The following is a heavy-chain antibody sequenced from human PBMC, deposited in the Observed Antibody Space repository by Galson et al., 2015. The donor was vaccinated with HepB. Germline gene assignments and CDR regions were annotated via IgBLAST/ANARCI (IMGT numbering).Heavy chain of an antibody. CDR3: AREFVGYNSDFYYYYGMDV. D-gene: IGHD5-24*01. V-gene: IGHV3-74*01. Sequence: SLRLSCAASGFTFSSYWMHWVRQAPGKGLVWVSRINTDGSSTNYADSVKGRFTISRDNAKNSLYLQMNRLRAEDTAVYYCAREFVGYNSDFYYYYGMDVWGQGTTVTVSS. J-gene: IGHJ6*02. CDR1: GFTFSSYW. CDR2: INTDGSST.